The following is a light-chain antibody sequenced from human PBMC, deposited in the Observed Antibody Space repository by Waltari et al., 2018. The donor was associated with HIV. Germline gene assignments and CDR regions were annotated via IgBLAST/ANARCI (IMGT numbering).Light chain of an antibody. CDR1: QGISRW. CDR3: LQYNTYPYT. CDR2: AAS. V-gene: IGKV1D-16*01. Sequence: DTKLPQSPSSLSAPVGAGVTIPCRASQGISRWLAWYQQKPEKAPKSLIYAASSLQSGVPSRFSGSGSGTDFTLTISSLQPEDFATYFCLQYNTYPYTFGQGTKLEIK. J-gene: IGKJ2*01.